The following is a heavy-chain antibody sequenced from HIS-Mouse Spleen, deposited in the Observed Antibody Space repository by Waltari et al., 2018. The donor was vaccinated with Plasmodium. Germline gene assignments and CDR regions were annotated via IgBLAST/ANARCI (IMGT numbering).Heavy chain of an antibody. CDR1: GLTFSSSG. CDR2: ISYDGSNK. Sequence: QVQLVDSGGGVVQPGRSLRLSCAASGLTFSSSGMPCVRQDPGKGVEWVAVISYDGSNKYDADSVKGRFTISRDNSKNTLYLQMNSLRAEDTAVYYCAKDRRSSSWYVDYWGQGTLVTVSS. V-gene: IGHV3-30*18. CDR3: AKDRRSSSWYVDY. D-gene: IGHD6-13*01. J-gene: IGHJ4*02.